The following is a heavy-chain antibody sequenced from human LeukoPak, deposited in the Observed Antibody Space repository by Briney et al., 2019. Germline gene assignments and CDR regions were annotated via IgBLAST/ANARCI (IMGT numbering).Heavy chain of an antibody. CDR3: AKPHLKAGAGNFLAN. CDR2: ISWNSGKV. CDR1: GFNFDDNA. D-gene: IGHD3-3*01. Sequence: PGRSLRLSCAASGFNFDDNAMHWVRQAPGKGLEWVSGISWNSGKVDYADSVKGRFTISGDNAKNSLYLQMNSLRAEDTAVYCCAKPHLKAGAGNFLANGGKETLATSPQ. V-gene: IGHV3-9*01. J-gene: IGHJ4*02.